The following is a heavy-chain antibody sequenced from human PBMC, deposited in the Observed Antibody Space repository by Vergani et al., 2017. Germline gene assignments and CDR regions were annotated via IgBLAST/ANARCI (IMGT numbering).Heavy chain of an antibody. D-gene: IGHD5-12*01. CDR1: GFTFSSYS. CDR3: ASGDSGYEELYFDY. Sequence: EVQLVESGGGLVQPGGSLRLSCAASGFTFSSYSMNWVRQAPGKGLEWVSVIYSGGSTYYADSVKGRFTISRDNSKNTLYLQMNSLRAEDTAVYYCASGDSGYEELYFDYWGQGTLVTVSS. J-gene: IGHJ4*02. CDR2: IYSGGST. V-gene: IGHV3-66*01.